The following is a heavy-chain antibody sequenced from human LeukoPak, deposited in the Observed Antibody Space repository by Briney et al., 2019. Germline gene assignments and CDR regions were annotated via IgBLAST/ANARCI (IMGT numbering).Heavy chain of an antibody. CDR2: TYYRSKWYN. D-gene: IGHD3-22*01. Sequence: LSQTLSLTCAVSGDGVSSNSVAWNWIRQSPSRGLEWLGRTYYRSKWYNDYAVSVKSRITINPDTSKNQFSLQLNSVTPEDTAVYYCARGHSIVVRTRKNYSYYFGMDVWGRGTTVIVSS. J-gene: IGHJ6*02. CDR1: GDGVSSNSVA. V-gene: IGHV6-1*01. CDR3: ARGHSIVVRTRKNYSYYFGMDV.